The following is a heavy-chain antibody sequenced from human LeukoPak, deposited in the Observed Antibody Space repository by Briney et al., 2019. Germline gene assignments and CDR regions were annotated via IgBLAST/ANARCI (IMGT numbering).Heavy chain of an antibody. CDR3: ARGENNYGYYYFDY. J-gene: IGHJ4*02. V-gene: IGHV3-21*01. Sequence: AGGSLRLSCAASGFTFSNAWMSWARQAPGKGLEWVSSISSSSSYIYYAESMEGRFTISRDNAKNSLYLQMHSLRAEDTAVYYCARGENNYGYYYFDYWGQGTLVTVSS. CDR2: ISSSSSYI. CDR1: GFTFSNAW. D-gene: IGHD5-18*01.